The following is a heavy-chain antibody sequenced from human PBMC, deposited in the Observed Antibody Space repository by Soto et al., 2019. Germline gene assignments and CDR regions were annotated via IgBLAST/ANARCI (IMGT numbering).Heavy chain of an antibody. Sequence: EVQLVESGGGLVQPGGSLRLSCAASGFTFSSYWMSWVRQAPGKGLEWVANIKQDGSEKYYVDSVKGRFTISRDNAKNSLYLEMNSLRAADSAVYYCARDPSSDSSGYYTEGYWGQGTLVTVSS. J-gene: IGHJ4*02. D-gene: IGHD3-22*01. CDR1: GFTFSSYW. CDR3: ARDPSSDSSGYYTEGY. V-gene: IGHV3-7*01. CDR2: IKQDGSEK.